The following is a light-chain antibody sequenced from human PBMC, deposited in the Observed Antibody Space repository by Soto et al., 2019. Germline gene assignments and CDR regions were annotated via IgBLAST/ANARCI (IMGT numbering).Light chain of an antibody. CDR2: EVN. CDR3: SSYADSDNLI. J-gene: IGLJ2*01. CDR1: SNDVGDYDY. V-gene: IGLV2-8*01. Sequence: QSALTQPPSASGSPGQSVTISCTGTSNDVGDYDYVSWYQQHPGKAPKLMLYEVNKQPSGVPDRFSGSKSGYTASLTVSGLQAEDEADYYCSSYADSDNLIFGGGTKVTV.